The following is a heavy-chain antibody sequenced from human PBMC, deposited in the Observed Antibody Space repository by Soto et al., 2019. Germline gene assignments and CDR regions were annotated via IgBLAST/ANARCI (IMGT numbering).Heavy chain of an antibody. CDR1: GGSISSSSYY. J-gene: IGHJ4*02. CDR3: ASVDYDILTGYPWNFDY. Sequence: SETLSLTCTVSGGSISSSSYYWGWIRQPPGKGLEWIGSIYYSGSTYYNPSLKSRVTISADKSISTAYLQWSSLKASDTAMYYCASVDYDILTGYPWNFDYWGQGTLVTVSS. V-gene: IGHV4-39*07. CDR2: IYYSGST. D-gene: IGHD3-9*01.